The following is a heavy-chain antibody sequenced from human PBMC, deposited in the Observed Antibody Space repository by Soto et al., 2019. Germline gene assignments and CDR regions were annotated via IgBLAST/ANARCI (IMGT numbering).Heavy chain of an antibody. Sequence: ASVKVSCKASGYSFTGYYIHWLRQAPGQGPEWMGWINPNTGDAKYAQKFQDRVSITADESTRTAYLELRSLRSEDTAVYYCARDKDRPQLGGNYYYILDVWGQGTTVTVSS. CDR1: GYSFTGYY. CDR2: INPNTGDA. V-gene: IGHV1-2*02. D-gene: IGHD3-3*02. J-gene: IGHJ6*02. CDR3: ARDKDRPQLGGNYYYILDV.